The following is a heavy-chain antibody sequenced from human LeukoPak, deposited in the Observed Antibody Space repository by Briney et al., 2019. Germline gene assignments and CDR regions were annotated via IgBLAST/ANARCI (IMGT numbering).Heavy chain of an antibody. CDR2: ISSNGGET. Sequence: PGGSLRLSCAASGLSFSSYVMHWVRQAPGKGLEYVSAISSNGGETYYADSVEGRFTISRDNSKNALYLQMGSLRVEDMAVYYCARGRSPRGYYYGMDVWGQGTTVTVS. CDR1: GLSFSSYV. V-gene: IGHV3-64*02. D-gene: IGHD1-26*01. CDR3: ARGRSPRGYYYGMDV. J-gene: IGHJ6*02.